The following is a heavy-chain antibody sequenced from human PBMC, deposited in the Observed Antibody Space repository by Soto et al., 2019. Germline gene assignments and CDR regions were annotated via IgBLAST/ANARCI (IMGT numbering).Heavy chain of an antibody. D-gene: IGHD3-22*01. J-gene: IGHJ4*02. CDR1: GFTFSSYA. Sequence: GGSLRLSCAASGFTFSSYAMHWVRQAPGKGLEWVAVISYDGSNKYYADSVKGRFTISRDNSKNTLYLQMNSLRAEDTAVYYCARENYYDSSGPRVPSPLDYWGQGTLVTVSS. CDR3: ARENYYDSSGPRVPSPLDY. CDR2: ISYDGSNK. V-gene: IGHV3-30-3*01.